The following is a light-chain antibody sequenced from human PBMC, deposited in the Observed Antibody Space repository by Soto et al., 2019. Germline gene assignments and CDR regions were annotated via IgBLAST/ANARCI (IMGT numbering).Light chain of an antibody. Sequence: DIVMTQSPLSLPVTPGEPASISCRSSQSLLHSNGYNYLDWYLQKPGQSPQLLIYLGSNRASGVPDRFSGRGSGTDFTLKISRVEAGDVGVYYCMQALQTPLTFGGGTKVEIK. CDR1: QSLLHSNGYNY. V-gene: IGKV2-28*01. CDR3: MQALQTPLT. J-gene: IGKJ4*01. CDR2: LGS.